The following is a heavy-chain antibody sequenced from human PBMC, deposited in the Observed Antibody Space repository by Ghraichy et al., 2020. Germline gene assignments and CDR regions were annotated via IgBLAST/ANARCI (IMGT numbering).Heavy chain of an antibody. V-gene: IGHV1-8*01. D-gene: IGHD1-1*01. CDR1: GENVSTPD. J-gene: IGHJ4*02. CDR3: ARATRNQLLSEY. Sequence: ASVKVSCKIAGENVSTPDTPWKREGTLQGQKKKGWVNPNSGNTGYAQKFRGRVTMTTNTAMSTAYMELSSLISEDTAVYYCARATRNQLLSEYWGQGTLVTVSS. CDR2: VNPNSGNT.